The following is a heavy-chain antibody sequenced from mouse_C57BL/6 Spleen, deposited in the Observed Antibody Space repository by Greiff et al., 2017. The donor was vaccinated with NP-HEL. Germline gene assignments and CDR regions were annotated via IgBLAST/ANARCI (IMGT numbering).Heavy chain of an antibody. J-gene: IGHJ3*01. V-gene: IGHV1-64*01. CDR3: AREGIYYDYDDPAWFAY. CDR2: IHPNSGST. D-gene: IGHD2-4*01. Sequence: VQLQQPGAELVKPGASVKLSCKASGYTFTSYWMHWVKRRPGQGLEWIGMIHPNSGSTNYNEKFKSKATLTVDKSSSTAYMQLSSLTSEDSAVYYCAREGIYYDYDDPAWFAYWGQGTLVTVSA. CDR1: GYTFTSYW.